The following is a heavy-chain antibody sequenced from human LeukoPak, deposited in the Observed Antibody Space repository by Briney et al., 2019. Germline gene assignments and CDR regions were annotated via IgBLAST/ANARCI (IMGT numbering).Heavy chain of an antibody. Sequence: SETLSLTCTVSGGSISSYYWSWIRQPPGKGLEWIGYIYYSGSTNYNPSLKSRVTISVDTSKNQFSLKLSSVTAADPAVYYCGGGEGATNGDYYYYYMDVWGKGTTVTVSS. V-gene: IGHV4-59*01. J-gene: IGHJ6*03. D-gene: IGHD1-26*01. CDR2: IYYSGST. CDR1: GGSISSYY. CDR3: GGGEGATNGDYYYYYMDV.